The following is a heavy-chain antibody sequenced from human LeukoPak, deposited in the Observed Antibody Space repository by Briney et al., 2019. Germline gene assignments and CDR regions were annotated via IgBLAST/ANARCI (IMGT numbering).Heavy chain of an antibody. D-gene: IGHD3-22*01. CDR3: ARDRGIVVVAHYYYYGMDV. CDR1: GYTLTELS. J-gene: IGHJ6*02. V-gene: IGHV1-2*02. CDR2: INPNSGGT. Sequence: ASVKVSCKVSGYTLTELSMHWVRQAPGKGLEWMGWINPNSGGTNYAQKFQGRVTMTRDTSISTAYMELSRLRSDDTAVYYCARDRGIVVVAHYYYYGMDVWGQGTTVTVSS.